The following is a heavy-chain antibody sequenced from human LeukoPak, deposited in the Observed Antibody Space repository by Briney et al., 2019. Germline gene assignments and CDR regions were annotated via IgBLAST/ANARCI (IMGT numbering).Heavy chain of an antibody. V-gene: IGHV4-4*02. CDR3: MRTYCSNISCFYFDY. Sequence: SGTLSLTCAVPGASIRRSNWWSWARQPPGKGLEWIGEIFHAGTTNYNPSLQSRVTISVDNSRNQFSLKLTSVTTADTAVYYCMRTYCSNISCFYFDYWGQGTLVTVSS. CDR2: IFHAGTT. CDR1: GASIRRSNW. J-gene: IGHJ4*02. D-gene: IGHD2-2*01.